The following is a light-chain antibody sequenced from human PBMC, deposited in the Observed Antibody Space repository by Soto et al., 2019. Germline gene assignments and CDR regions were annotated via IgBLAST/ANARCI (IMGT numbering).Light chain of an antibody. CDR3: QQYDNLPLT. CDR1: QSLLHSNGYNF. V-gene: IGKV2-28*01. CDR2: DAS. J-gene: IGKJ4*01. Sequence: DIVMTQSPLSLPVTPGEPASISCRSIQSLLHSNGYNFLDWYLQKPGQSPQLLIYDASNMERGVPSRFSGSVSGTDFTFSISSLQPEDIATYYCQQYDNLPLTFGGGTKVDIK.